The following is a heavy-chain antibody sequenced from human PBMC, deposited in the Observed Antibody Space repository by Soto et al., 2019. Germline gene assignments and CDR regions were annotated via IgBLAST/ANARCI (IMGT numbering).Heavy chain of an antibody. CDR2: INPSSGGT. J-gene: IGHJ5*02. D-gene: IGHD6-13*01. Sequence: QVQLVQSGAEVKKPGASVKVSCKASGYPLTAKYLHWVRQAPGQGLEWMGWINPSSGGTKEAQKFRGRVTMTRDTSISAAYMELSRLTSDDTAVYYCAKGGSSWTEWFDPWCQGTLVTVSS. V-gene: IGHV1-2*02. CDR3: AKGGSSWTEWFDP. CDR1: GYPLTAKY.